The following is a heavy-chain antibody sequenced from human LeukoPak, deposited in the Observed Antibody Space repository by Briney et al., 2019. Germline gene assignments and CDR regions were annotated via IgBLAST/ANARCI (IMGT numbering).Heavy chain of an antibody. V-gene: IGHV4-34*01. D-gene: IGHD2-2*01. J-gene: IGHJ3*02. CDR2: INHSGST. CDR3: ARLSGAVVVPAAGDAFDI. Sequence: SETLSLTCAVYGGSFSGYYWSWIRQPPGKGLEWLGEINHSGSTNYNPSLKSRVTISVDTSKNQFSLKLSSVTAADTAVYYCARLSGAVVVPAAGDAFDIWGQGTMVTVSS. CDR1: GGSFSGYY.